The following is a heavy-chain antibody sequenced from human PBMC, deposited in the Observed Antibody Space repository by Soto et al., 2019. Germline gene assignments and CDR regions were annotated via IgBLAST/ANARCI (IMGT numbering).Heavy chain of an antibody. D-gene: IGHD6-6*01. CDR1: GFTFISYA. CDR3: AKDPAAPHY. CDR2: ISGSGGST. J-gene: IGHJ4*02. V-gene: IGHV3-23*01. Sequence: LRLSCAASGFTFISYAMSWVRQAPGRVLEWVSAISGSGGSTYYADSVKGRFTISRDNSKNTLYLQMNSLRAEDTAVYYCAKDPAAPHYWGQGTLVNVSS.